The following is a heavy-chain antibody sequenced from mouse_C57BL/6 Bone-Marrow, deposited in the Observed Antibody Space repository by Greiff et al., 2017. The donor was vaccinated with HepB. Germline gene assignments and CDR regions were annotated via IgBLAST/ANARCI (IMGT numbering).Heavy chain of an antibody. D-gene: IGHD4-1*01. V-gene: IGHV1-55*01. CDR2: IYPGSGST. CDR3: ARREVTGTAWFAY. J-gene: IGHJ3*01. Sequence: VQLQQPGAELVKPGASVKMSCKASGYTFTSYWITWVKQRPGQGLEWIGDIYPGSGSTNYNEKFKSKATLTVDTSSSTAYMQLSSLTSEDSAVYYCARREVTGTAWFAYWGQGTLVTVSA. CDR1: GYTFTSYW.